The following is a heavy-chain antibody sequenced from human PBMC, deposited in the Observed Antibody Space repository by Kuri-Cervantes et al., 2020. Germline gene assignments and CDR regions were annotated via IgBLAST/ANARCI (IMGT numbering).Heavy chain of an antibody. CDR2: ISSSSGYI. CDR1: GFTFSSYS. D-gene: IGHD1-26*01. V-gene: IGHV3-21*04. Sequence: GESLKISCAASGFTFSSYSMNWVRQAPGKGLEWVSSISSSSGYIYYADSVKGRFTISRDNAKNSLYLQINSLRAEDTAVYYCTKGGGSYAFDYWGQGTLVTVSS. J-gene: IGHJ4*02. CDR3: TKGGGSYAFDY.